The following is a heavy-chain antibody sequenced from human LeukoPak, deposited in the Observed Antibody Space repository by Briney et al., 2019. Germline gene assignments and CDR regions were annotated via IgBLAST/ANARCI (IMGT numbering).Heavy chain of an antibody. J-gene: IGHJ4*02. CDR2: ISGGAGST. V-gene: IGHV3-23*01. CDR1: GFTFSNYG. Sequence: GGTLRLSCAASGFTFSNYGMSWVRQAPGKGLEWVSAISGGAGSTYYADSVKGRFTISRDNSMNTLYLQMNSLRAEDTAVYYCARVGRTGTTNYWGQGTLVTVSS. CDR3: ARVGRTGTTNY. D-gene: IGHD1-1*01.